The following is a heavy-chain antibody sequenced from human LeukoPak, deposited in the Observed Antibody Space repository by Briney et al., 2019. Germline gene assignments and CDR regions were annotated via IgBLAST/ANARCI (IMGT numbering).Heavy chain of an antibody. Sequence: SETLSLTCNVSGGSISSSTDCWGWIRQPPGKGLEWIGCIYQSGSTYYNPSLKSRVTISVDTSKNQFSLRLSSVTAADTAVYYCARDRRLASYGCWGQGTLVTVSS. D-gene: IGHD3-10*01. V-gene: IGHV4-39*07. CDR2: IYQSGST. J-gene: IGHJ4*02. CDR3: ARDRRLASYGC. CDR1: GGSISSSTDC.